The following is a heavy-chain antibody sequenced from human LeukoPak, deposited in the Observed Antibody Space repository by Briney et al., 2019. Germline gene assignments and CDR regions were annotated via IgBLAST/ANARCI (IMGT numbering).Heavy chain of an antibody. CDR3: ASRRYSDPPGDY. J-gene: IGHJ4*02. V-gene: IGHV3-74*01. CDR2: INNDGSST. CDR1: GFTFDDYG. D-gene: IGHD3-9*01. Sequence: GGSLRLSCAASGFTFDDYGMSWVRQAPGKGLEWVSRINNDGSSTTYADSVKGRFTISRDNAKNTLYLQMNSLRVEDTALYYCASRRYSDPPGDYWGQGTLVSVSS.